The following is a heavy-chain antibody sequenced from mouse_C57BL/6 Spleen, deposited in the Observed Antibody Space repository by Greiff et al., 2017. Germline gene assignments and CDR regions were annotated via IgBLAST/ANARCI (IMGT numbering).Heavy chain of an antibody. CDR3: ARGGSRGYWYFDV. J-gene: IGHJ1*03. CDR2: ISYSGST. V-gene: IGHV3-8*01. Sequence: EVKLMESGPGLAKPSQTLSLTCSVTGYSITSDYWNWIRKFPGNKLEYMGYISYSGSTYYNPSPKSRTSITRDTSKNQYYLQLNSVTTEDTATYYCARGGSRGYWYFDVWGTGTTVTVSS. CDR1: GYSITSDY. D-gene: IGHD1-1*01.